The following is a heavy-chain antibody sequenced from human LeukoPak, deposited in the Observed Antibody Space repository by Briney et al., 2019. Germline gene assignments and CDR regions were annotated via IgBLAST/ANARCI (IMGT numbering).Heavy chain of an antibody. J-gene: IGHJ6*03. D-gene: IGHD3-10*01. CDR2: ISSSGSNI. CDR1: GFTFSSYE. V-gene: IGHV3-48*03. CDR3: AREVRDFGSGRRLLGDYMDV. Sequence: GGSLRLSCAASGFTFSSYEMNWVRQAPGKGLEWVSYISSSGSNIYYADSVKGRFTISRDNAKNSLYLQMNSLRADDTAVYYCAREVRDFGSGRRLLGDYMDVWGKGTTVTVSS.